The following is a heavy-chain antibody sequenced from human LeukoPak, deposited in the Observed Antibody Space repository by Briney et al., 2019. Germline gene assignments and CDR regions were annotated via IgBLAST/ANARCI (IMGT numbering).Heavy chain of an antibody. CDR2: ISTTGSTK. J-gene: IGHJ4*02. V-gene: IGHV3-11*01. Sequence: GGSLRLSCAASGFTFSDYYMSWIRQAPGKGLEWVSYISTTGSTKYYADSVKGRYTISRDNAKNSLYLQTNSLRAEDTAVYYCARVPTTVTYTDYWGQGTLVTVSS. CDR1: GFTFSDYY. CDR3: ARVPTTVTYTDY. D-gene: IGHD4-17*01.